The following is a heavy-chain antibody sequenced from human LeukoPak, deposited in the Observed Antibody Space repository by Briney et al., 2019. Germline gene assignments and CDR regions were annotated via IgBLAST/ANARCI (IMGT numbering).Heavy chain of an antibody. J-gene: IGHJ4*02. Sequence: QAGGSLRLSCAASGFTFDDYAMHWVRQAPGKGLEWVSGISWNSGSIGYADSVKGRATISRSNAKNSLYLQMNSLRAEDTAVYYCARRGDYPDYWGQGTLVTVSS. CDR3: ARRGDYPDY. V-gene: IGHV3-9*01. CDR2: ISWNSGSI. CDR1: GFTFDDYA.